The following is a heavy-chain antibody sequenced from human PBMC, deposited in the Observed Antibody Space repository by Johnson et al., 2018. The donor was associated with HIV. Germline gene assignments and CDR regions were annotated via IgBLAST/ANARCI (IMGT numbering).Heavy chain of an antibody. J-gene: IGHJ3*02. CDR1: GFTFSSYA. CDR2: ISGSGGST. CDR3: AKAVTGEGAFDI. D-gene: IGHD7-27*01. Sequence: VQLVESGGGLVQPGGSLRLSCAASGFTFSSYAMSWVRQAPGKGLEWVSAISGSGGSTYYADSVKGGFTIPRDNSKNTLYLQMNSLRAEDTAVYYCAKAVTGEGAFDIWGQGTMVTVSS. V-gene: IGHV3-23*04.